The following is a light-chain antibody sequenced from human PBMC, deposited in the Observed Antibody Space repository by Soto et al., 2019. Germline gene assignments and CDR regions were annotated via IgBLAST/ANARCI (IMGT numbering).Light chain of an antibody. V-gene: IGKV3-15*01. CDR1: QSVKIN. Sequence: IVMTQSPDTLSVSPGDTATLSCRASQSVKINVAWYQQKPGQAPRLLIYGAFTRATGLPARFSGSGSGTDFALTIGSLQSEDLAVYFCQQYNDWPQTFGRGTKVEFK. J-gene: IGKJ1*01. CDR3: QQYNDWPQT. CDR2: GAF.